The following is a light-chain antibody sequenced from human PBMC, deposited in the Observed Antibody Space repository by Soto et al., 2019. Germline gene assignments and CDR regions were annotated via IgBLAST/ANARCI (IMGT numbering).Light chain of an antibody. J-gene: IGLJ2*01. CDR2: DVS. CDR3: SSYTSSTTVV. V-gene: IGLV2-14*01. CDR1: SSDVGGYNY. Sequence: QSALTQPASVSGSPGQSITISCTGTSSDVGGYNYVSWYQQHAGKAPKLMIYDVSNRPSGVSNRFSGSKSGNTASLTISGLQAEDEADYHCSSYTSSTTVVFGGGTKLIVL.